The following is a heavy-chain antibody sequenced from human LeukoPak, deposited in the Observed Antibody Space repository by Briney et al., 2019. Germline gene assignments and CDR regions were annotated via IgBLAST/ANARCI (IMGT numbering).Heavy chain of an antibody. J-gene: IGHJ4*02. CDR1: GFTFSSYS. CDR3: ATSLYDSSGYYTY. CDR2: ISSSSSYI. Sequence: GGSLRLSCAASGFTFSSYSMNWVRQAPGKGLEWVSSISSSSSYICYADSMKGRFTISRDNAKNSLYLQMNSLRAEDTAVYYCATSLYDSSGYYTYWGQGTLVTVSS. D-gene: IGHD3-22*01. V-gene: IGHV3-21*01.